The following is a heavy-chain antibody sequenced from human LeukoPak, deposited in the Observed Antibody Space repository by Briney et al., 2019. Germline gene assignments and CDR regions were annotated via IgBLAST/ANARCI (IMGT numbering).Heavy chain of an antibody. Sequence: SETLSLTCTVSGDSVRSHYWSWIRQPPGQGLEWLGHINDRGSTNYNPSLQGRVTISIDTSKNQFSLKVNSVTAADTAVYFCARLEGFCPNGVCYRPKWTGFDPWGQGTLVTVSS. CDR1: GDSVRSHY. CDR2: INDRGST. CDR3: ARLEGFCPNGVCYRPKWTGFDP. V-gene: IGHV4-59*02. J-gene: IGHJ5*02. D-gene: IGHD2-8*01.